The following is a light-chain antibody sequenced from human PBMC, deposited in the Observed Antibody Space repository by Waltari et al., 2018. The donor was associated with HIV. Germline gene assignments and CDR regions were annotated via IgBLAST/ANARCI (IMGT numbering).Light chain of an antibody. Sequence: QSALAQSPSASGFPGQAVTTSCTGTSSDIGSYDYVSWYQQHPGKAPKLMIYDVYKRPSGIPDRFSGSKSGNTASLTVSGLQAEDEANYYCSSYAGSTNRVVFGGGTFLTVL. CDR2: DVY. V-gene: IGLV2-8*01. CDR3: SSYAGSTNRVV. J-gene: IGLJ2*01. CDR1: SSDIGSYDY.